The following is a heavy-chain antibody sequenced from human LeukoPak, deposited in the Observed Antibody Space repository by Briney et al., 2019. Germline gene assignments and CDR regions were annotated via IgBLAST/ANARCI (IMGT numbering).Heavy chain of an antibody. CDR3: ARDTSYYYDSSGYQGGYYFDY. CDR2: ISGSGGST. CDR1: GFTFSSYA. V-gene: IGHV3-23*01. Sequence: GGSLRLSCAASGFTFSSYAMSWVRQAPGKGLEWVSAISGSGGSTYYADSVKGRFTISRDNAKNSLYLQMNSLRAEDTAVYYCARDTSYYYDSSGYQGGYYFDYWGQGTLVTVSS. D-gene: IGHD3-22*01. J-gene: IGHJ4*02.